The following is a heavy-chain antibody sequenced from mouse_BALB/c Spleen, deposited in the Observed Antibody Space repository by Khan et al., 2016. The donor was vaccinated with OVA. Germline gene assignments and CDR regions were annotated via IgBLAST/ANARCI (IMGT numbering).Heavy chain of an antibody. CDR3: ARVGYNGTMDY. D-gene: IGHD2-14*01. J-gene: IGHJ4*01. CDR2: INTYTGEP. CDR1: GYTFTNYG. V-gene: IGHV9-3-1*01. Sequence: QIQLVQSGPELKKPGETVKISCKASGYTFTNYGMNWVKQAPGKGLKWMGWINTYTGEPTYADDFKGRFAFSLETSASTAYLQINNLKNEDTATYCCARVGYNGTMDYWGQGTSGTVSS.